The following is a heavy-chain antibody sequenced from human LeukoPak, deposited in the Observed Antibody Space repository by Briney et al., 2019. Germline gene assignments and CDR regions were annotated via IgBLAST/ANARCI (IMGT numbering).Heavy chain of an antibody. D-gene: IGHD5-12*01. CDR2: IYYSGST. CDR1: GGSISSYY. CDR3: ARGGYSGYDWDFDY. V-gene: IGHV4-59*01. J-gene: IGHJ4*02. Sequence: SETLSLTCTVSGGSISSYYWSWIRQPPGKGLEWIGHIYYSGSTNYNPSLKSRVTISVDTSKNQFSLKLSSVTAADTAVYYCARGGYSGYDWDFDYWGQGTLVTVSS.